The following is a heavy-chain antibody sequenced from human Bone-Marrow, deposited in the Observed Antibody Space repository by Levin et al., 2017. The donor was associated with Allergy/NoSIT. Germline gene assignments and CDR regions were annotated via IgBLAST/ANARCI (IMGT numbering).Heavy chain of an antibody. CDR2: INPNSGGT. CDR1: GYTFTGYY. Sequence: GASVKVSCKASGYTFTGYYMHWVRQAPGQGLEWMGWINPNSGGTNYAQKFQGRVTMTRDTSISTAYMELSRLRSDDTAVYYCARDQEYYYDSSGRRWFDPWGQGTLVTVSS. CDR3: ARDQEYYYDSSGRRWFDP. D-gene: IGHD3-22*01. V-gene: IGHV1-2*02. J-gene: IGHJ5*02.